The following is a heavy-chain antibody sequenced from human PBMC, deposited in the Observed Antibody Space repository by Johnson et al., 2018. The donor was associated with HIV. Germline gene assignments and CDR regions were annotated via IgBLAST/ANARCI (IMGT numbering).Heavy chain of an antibody. D-gene: IGHD6-19*01. J-gene: IGHJ3*02. CDR2: LFSGGTT. Sequence: VQVVESGGGLVQPGGSLRLSCAASGFTVSSYYMTWVRQAPGKGLEWVSVLFSGGTTYYAGSVHGRFTISRDNSKNTLYLQMNSLRAEDTALYYCARTGRAVAGTPHAFDIWGQGTMVTVSS. CDR3: ARTGRAVAGTPHAFDI. V-gene: IGHV3-66*01. CDR1: GFTVSSYY.